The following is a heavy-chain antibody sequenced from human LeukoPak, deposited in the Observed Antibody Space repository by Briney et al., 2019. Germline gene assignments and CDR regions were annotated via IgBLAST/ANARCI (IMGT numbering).Heavy chain of an antibody. D-gene: IGHD3-3*01. CDR1: GDSISSHY. CDR3: ARTKSITIFGVAVPNMDV. J-gene: IGHJ6*03. V-gene: IGHV4-59*11. CDR2: IYNSGSS. Sequence: SETLSLTCTVSGDSISSHYWSWIRQPPGKGLEWIWYIYNSGSSNYNPSLKSRVTMSIDTSKKQFSLQLSSVTAAHTAVYYCARTKSITIFGVAVPNMDVWGKGTTVTVSS.